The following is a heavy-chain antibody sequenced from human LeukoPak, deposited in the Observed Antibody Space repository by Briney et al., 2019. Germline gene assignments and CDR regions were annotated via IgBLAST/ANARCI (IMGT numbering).Heavy chain of an antibody. CDR2: IYYSGST. CDR3: ARDRILYY. CDR1: GGSISSYY. J-gene: IGHJ4*02. D-gene: IGHD3-3*02. V-gene: IGHV4-59*01. Sequence: KPSEPLSLTCSVSGGSISSYYWSWIRQPPGKGLEWIGYIYYSGSTNYSPSLKSRVTISVDTSKNQFSLKLSSVTAADTAVYYCARDRILYYWGQGTLVTVSS.